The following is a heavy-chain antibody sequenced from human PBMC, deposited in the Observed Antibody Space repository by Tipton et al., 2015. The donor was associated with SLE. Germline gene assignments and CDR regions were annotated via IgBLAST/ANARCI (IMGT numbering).Heavy chain of an antibody. CDR2: TGTGGDT. D-gene: IGHD2-15*01. J-gene: IGHJ6*03. V-gene: IGHV3-13*01. Sequence: GSLRLSCAASGFTFSSHDMHWVRQTTGRSLEWVSATGTGGDTYYLDSVEGRFTISREDGKNSLYLQMNNLRAEDTAVYYCARRGGGYYYYYMDVWGKGTTVTVSS. CDR1: GFTFSSHD. CDR3: ARRGGGYYYYYMDV.